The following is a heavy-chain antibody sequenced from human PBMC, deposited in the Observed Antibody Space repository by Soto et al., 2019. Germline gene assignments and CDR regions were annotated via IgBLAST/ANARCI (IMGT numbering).Heavy chain of an antibody. CDR2: IIPILGIA. V-gene: IGHV1-69*04. CDR1: GGTFSSYT. CDR3: ARDCSSTSCYAYP. J-gene: IGHJ5*02. Sequence: SVKVSCKASGGTFSSYTISWVRQAPGQGLEWMGRIIPILGIANYAQKFQGRVTITADKSTSTAYMELSSLRSEDTAVYYCARDCSSTSCYAYPWGQGTLVTSPQ. D-gene: IGHD2-2*01.